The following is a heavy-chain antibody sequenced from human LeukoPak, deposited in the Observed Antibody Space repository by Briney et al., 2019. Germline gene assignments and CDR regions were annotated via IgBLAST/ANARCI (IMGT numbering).Heavy chain of an antibody. CDR3: ARDGGYSYGENVGIDY. CDR2: IKQDGSEK. J-gene: IGHJ4*02. D-gene: IGHD5-18*01. V-gene: IGHV3-7*01. CDR1: GFTFSSYW. Sequence: GGSLRLSCAASGFTFSSYWMSWVRRAPGKGLEWVANIKQDGSEKCYVDSVKGRFTISRDNAKNSLYLQMNSLRAEDTAVYYCARDGGYSYGENVGIDYWGQGTLVTVSS.